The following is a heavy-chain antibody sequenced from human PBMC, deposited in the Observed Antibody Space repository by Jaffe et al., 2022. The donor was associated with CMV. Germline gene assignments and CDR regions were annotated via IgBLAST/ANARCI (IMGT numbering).Heavy chain of an antibody. CDR2: IKSKTDGGTT. J-gene: IGHJ3*02. V-gene: IGHV3-15*01. CDR3: TTDWESEVGDAFDI. D-gene: IGHD3-16*01. CDR1: GFTFSNAW. Sequence: EVQLVESGGGLVKPGGSLRLSCAASGFTFSNAWMSWVRQAPGKGLEWVGRIKSKTDGGTTDYAAPVKGRFTISRDDSKNTLYLQMNSLKTEDTAVYYCTTDWESEVGDAFDIWGQGTMVTVSS.